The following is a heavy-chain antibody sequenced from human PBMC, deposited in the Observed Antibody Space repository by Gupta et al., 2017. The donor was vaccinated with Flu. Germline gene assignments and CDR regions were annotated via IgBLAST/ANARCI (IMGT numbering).Heavy chain of an antibody. CDR3: ARALRAAAIPPDY. V-gene: IGHV1-69*01. Sequence: RQAPGQGLEWMGGIIPIFGTANYAQKFQGRVTITADESTSTAYMELSSLRSEDTAVYYCARALRAAAIPPDYWGQGTLVTVSS. D-gene: IGHD2-2*02. J-gene: IGHJ4*02. CDR2: IIPIFGTA.